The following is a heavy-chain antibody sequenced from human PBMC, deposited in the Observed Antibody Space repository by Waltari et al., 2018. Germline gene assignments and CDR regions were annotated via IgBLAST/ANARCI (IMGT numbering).Heavy chain of an antibody. CDR3: ARGRVPVMVRGEHYFDY. CDR2: IMPTCCTA. V-gene: IGHV1-69*01. CDR1: GGTFSSYA. D-gene: IGHD3-10*01. Sequence: QVQLMQSGAEVKKPASSVKVSCKASGGTFSSYAISWVRQAPGQGLEWMGGIMPTCCTANYARKVQGAVTITADESTSPAYMGLSSLRSEDTAVYYCARGRVPVMVRGEHYFDYWGQGTLVTVSS. J-gene: IGHJ4*02.